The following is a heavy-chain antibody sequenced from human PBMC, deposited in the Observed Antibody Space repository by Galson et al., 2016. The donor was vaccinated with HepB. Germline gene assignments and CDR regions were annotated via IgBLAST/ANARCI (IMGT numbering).Heavy chain of an antibody. D-gene: IGHD4-17*01. CDR3: ARVPRTTVTSYSYFDN. Sequence: SLRLSCAASKFNFSNYWMNWVRQAPGKGLEWVANIKEDGSEKYYVDSVKGRFTISRDNAKGTLFLQMNSLRAEDTAVYYCARVPRTTVTSYSYFDNWGQGTLVTVSP. V-gene: IGHV3-7*01. CDR1: KFNFSNYW. CDR2: IKEDGSEK. J-gene: IGHJ4*02.